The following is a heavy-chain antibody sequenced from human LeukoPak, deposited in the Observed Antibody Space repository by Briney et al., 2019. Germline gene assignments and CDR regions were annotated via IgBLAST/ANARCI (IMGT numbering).Heavy chain of an antibody. CDR1: GFTCISYA. J-gene: IGHJ4*02. D-gene: IGHD1/OR15-1a*01. CDR2: ISGGGSSA. Sequence: GGSLRLSCAASGFTCISYAMTWVRQAPGKGVEWVSAISGGGSSAYYADSVKGRFITSRDNSKTTLYLQMSNLRADDTAVYFCAINRATSLAFYDYWGQGTQVTVSS. CDR3: AINRATSLAFYDY. V-gene: IGHV3-23*01.